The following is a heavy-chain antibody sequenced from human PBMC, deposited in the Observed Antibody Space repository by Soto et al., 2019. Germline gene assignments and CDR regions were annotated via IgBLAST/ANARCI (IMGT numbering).Heavy chain of an antibody. CDR3: ARANIITFGGVIVGVDAFDI. J-gene: IGHJ3*02. CDR1: GGSISSYY. D-gene: IGHD3-16*02. CDR2: IYYSGST. Sequence: SETLSLTCTVSGGSISSYYWSWIRQPPGKGLEWIGYIYYSGSTNYNPSLKSRVTISVDTSKNQFSLKLSSVTAADTAVYYCARANIITFGGVIVGVDAFDIWGQGTMVTVSS. V-gene: IGHV4-59*01.